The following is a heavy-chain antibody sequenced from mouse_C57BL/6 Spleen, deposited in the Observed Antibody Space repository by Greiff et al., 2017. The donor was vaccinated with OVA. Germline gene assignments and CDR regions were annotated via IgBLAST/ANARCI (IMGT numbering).Heavy chain of an antibody. J-gene: IGHJ3*01. Sequence: QVQLQQPGAELVRPGTSVKLSCKASGYTFTSYWMHWVKQRPGQGLEWIGVIDPSDSYPNYNQKFKGKATLTVDTSSSTAYMPPSNLTSEDSAVYYCARDYDYDGSWFAYWGQGTLVTVSA. CDR3: ARDYDYDGSWFAY. CDR2: IDPSDSYP. D-gene: IGHD2-4*01. CDR1: GYTFTSYW. V-gene: IGHV1-59*01.